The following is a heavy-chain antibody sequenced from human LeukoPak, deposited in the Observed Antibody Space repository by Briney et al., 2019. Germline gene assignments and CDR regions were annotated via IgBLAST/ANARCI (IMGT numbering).Heavy chain of an antibody. J-gene: IGHJ4*02. V-gene: IGHV1-46*01. CDR3: ARNVLLWFGELSPLGY. Sequence: ASVKVSCKASGYTFTSYYMHWVRQAPGQGLEWMGIINPSGGSTSYAQKFQGRVTMTRDTSTSTVYMELSSLRSEDTAVYYCARNVLLWFGELSPLGYWGQGTLVTVSS. D-gene: IGHD3-10*01. CDR1: GYTFTSYY. CDR2: INPSGGST.